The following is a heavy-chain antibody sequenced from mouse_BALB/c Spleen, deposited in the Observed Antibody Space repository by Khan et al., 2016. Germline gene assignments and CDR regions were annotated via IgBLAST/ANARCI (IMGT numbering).Heavy chain of an antibody. CDR2: ISYSGST. CDR1: GYSITSDYA. J-gene: IGHJ2*01. Sequence: EVQLQESGPGLVKPSQSLSLTCTVTGYSITSDYAWNWIRQFPGNTLEWMGHISYSGSTSYNPSLNSRISINRDTYKNQFFMQMNSVTTEDTATYYGARWGGYFDDWGQDTTRTVSS. CDR3: ARWGGYFDD. V-gene: IGHV3-2*02.